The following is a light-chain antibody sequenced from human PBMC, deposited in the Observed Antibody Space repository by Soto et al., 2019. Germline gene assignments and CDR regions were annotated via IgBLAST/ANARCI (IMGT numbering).Light chain of an antibody. CDR3: QTWGTGILV. CDR1: SGHSSYA. CDR2: LNSDGSH. V-gene: IGLV4-69*01. Sequence: QAVLTQSPSASASLGASVKLTCTLSSGHSSYAIAWHQQRPEKGPRYLMKLNSDGSHSKGDGIPDRFSGSSSGAERYLTISGLQSEDEADYYCQTWGTGILVFGGGTKLTVL. J-gene: IGLJ2*01.